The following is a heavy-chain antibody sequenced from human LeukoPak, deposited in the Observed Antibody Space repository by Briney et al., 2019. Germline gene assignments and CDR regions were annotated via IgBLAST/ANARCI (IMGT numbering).Heavy chain of an antibody. Sequence: GGSLRLSCTASGFPFRFRWMHWVRQAPGKGLVWISLIKKDGFFSTYADSVKGRFTISRDDAKNTLYLQMDSLRADDTAVYYCATDLDYTFDYWGRGTLVTVSS. V-gene: IGHV3-74*03. D-gene: IGHD4-11*01. CDR2: IKKDGFFS. J-gene: IGHJ4*02. CDR3: ATDLDYTFDY. CDR1: GFPFRFRW.